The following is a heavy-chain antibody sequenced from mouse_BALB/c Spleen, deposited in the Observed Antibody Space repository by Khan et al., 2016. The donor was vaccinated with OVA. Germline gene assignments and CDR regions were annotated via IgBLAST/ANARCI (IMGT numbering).Heavy chain of an antibody. CDR2: IWSDGST. Sequence: QVQLQQSEPGLVAPSQSLSITCTISGFSLTNYGVHWVRQPPGKGLEWLVVIWSDGSTTYNSALKSRLTISKDNSESQVFLKMNSLQTDDTAMYFCARQPYYHYNIMDYWGQGTSVTVAS. D-gene: IGHD2-10*01. J-gene: IGHJ4*01. CDR3: ARQPYYHYNIMDY. V-gene: IGHV2-6-1*01. CDR1: GFSLTNYG.